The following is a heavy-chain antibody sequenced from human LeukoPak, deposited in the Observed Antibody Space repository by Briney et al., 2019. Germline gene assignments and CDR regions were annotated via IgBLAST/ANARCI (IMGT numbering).Heavy chain of an antibody. D-gene: IGHD6-13*01. J-gene: IGHJ6*03. Sequence: ASVKVSCKASGGTFSSYAISWVRQAPGQGLEWMGGMIPIFGTANYAQKFQGRVTITADESTSTAYMELSSLRSEDTAVYYCANLGIAAAGAPMDVWGKGTTVTVSS. CDR3: ANLGIAAAGAPMDV. V-gene: IGHV1-69*13. CDR1: GGTFSSYA. CDR2: MIPIFGTA.